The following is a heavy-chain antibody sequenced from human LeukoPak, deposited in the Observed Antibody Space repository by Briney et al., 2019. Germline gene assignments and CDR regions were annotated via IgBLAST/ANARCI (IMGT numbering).Heavy chain of an antibody. CDR2: ISSSSSYI. V-gene: IGHV3-21*01. D-gene: IGHD3-10*01. CDR3: ARDRGYGSSKPYHDY. J-gene: IGHJ4*02. Sequence: PGGSLRLSCAASGFTFSSYSMNWVRQAPGKGLEWVSSISSSSSYIYYADSVKGRFTISRDNAKNSLYLQMNSLRAEDTAVYYCARDRGYGSSKPYHDYWGQGTLVTVSS. CDR1: GFTFSSYS.